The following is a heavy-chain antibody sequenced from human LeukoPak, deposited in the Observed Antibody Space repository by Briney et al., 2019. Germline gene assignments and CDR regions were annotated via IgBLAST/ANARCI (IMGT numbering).Heavy chain of an antibody. CDR2: IYSGGST. CDR3: AGDRPGYGLWYFDY. CDR1: GFTVSSNY. Sequence: GGSLRLSCAASGFTVSSNYMSWVRQAPGKGLEWVSVIYSGGSTYYADSVKGRFTISRDNSKNTLYLQMNSLRAEDTAVYYCAGDRPGYGLWYFDYWGQGTLVTVSS. J-gene: IGHJ4*02. V-gene: IGHV3-53*01. D-gene: IGHD5-18*01.